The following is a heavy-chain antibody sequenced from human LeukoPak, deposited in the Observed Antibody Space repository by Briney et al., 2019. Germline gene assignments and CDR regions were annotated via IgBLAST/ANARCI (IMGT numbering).Heavy chain of an antibody. J-gene: IGHJ4*02. CDR1: GFTFSDYW. D-gene: IGHD5-12*01. CDR3: ARDLNTRNSYELAY. Sequence: GGSLRLSCAASGFTFSDYWMNWVRQAPGKGLEWLTNIKTDGSEKYYVDSVRGRFTISRDNAKNSLYLQMNSLRAEDTAVYYCARDLNTRNSYELAYWGQGTLVIVSS. CDR2: IKTDGSEK. V-gene: IGHV3-7*01.